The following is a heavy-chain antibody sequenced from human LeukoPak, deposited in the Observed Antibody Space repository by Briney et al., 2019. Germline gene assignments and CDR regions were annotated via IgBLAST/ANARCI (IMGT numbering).Heavy chain of an antibody. CDR3: ARGRGRYYYDSSGYYAN. D-gene: IGHD3-22*01. Sequence: SETLSLTCTVSGGSISSYYWSWLRQPPGKGLEWIGEINHSGSTNYNPSLKRRVTISVDTSKNQFSLKLSSVTAADTAVYYCARGRGRYYYDSSGYYANWGQGTLVTVSS. V-gene: IGHV4-34*01. CDR2: INHSGST. J-gene: IGHJ4*02. CDR1: GGSISSYY.